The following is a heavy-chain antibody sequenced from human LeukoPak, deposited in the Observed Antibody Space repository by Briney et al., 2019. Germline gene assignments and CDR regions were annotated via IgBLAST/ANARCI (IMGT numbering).Heavy chain of an antibody. CDR2: IHYSGST. J-gene: IGHJ4*02. D-gene: IGHD3-22*01. V-gene: IGHV4-39*01. Sequence: SETLSLTCTVSGGSISSSSYYWGWIRQPPGKGLEWIGSIHYSGSTYYNPSLKSRVTISVDTSKNQFSLKLSSVTAADTAVYYCAITYYYDSSGYRGSFDYWGQGTLVTVSS. CDR1: GGSISSSSYY. CDR3: AITYYYDSSGYRGSFDY.